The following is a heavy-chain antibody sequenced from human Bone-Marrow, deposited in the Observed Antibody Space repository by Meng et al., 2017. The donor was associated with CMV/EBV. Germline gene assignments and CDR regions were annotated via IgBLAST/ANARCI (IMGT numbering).Heavy chain of an antibody. CDR1: GGSIVSSHYY. CDR2: IYYSGST. CDR3: ARQLGYCSSTSCYNRSYYYYGMDV. J-gene: IGHJ6*02. Sequence: SETLSLTCTVSGGSIVSSHYYWAWIRQPPGKGLEWIATIYYSGSTYYNPSLKGRATISLDTSKNQFSLKLSSVTAADTAVYYCARQLGYCSSTSCYNRSYYYYGMDVWGQGTTVTVSS. V-gene: IGHV4-39*07. D-gene: IGHD2-2*02.